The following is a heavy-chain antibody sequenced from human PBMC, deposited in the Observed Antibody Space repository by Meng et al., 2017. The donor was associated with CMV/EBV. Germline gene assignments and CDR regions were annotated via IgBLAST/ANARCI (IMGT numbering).Heavy chain of an antibody. CDR3: VRDHNWGPDY. CDR2: IYPKSGGT. D-gene: IGHD1-1*01. Sequence: QVQLVQPGAEGKRPGASVEVSCQTSGYRFSDHYMRWVRQAPGQGLEWMGWIYPKSGGTHYAQKFQDRVTMTRDTSISTVYMELSRLTSDDTAVYYCVRDHNWGPDYWGQGTLVTVSS. CDR1: GYRFSDHY. J-gene: IGHJ4*02. V-gene: IGHV1-2*02.